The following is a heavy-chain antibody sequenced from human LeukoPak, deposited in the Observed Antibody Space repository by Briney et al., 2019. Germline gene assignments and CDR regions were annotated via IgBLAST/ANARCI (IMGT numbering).Heavy chain of an antibody. V-gene: IGHV3-23*01. Sequence: GGSLRLSCAASGFTFSSYAMSWVRQAPGKGLEWVSAISGSGGSTYYADSVKGRFTISRDNSKNTLYLQMNSLRAEDTAVYYCAKGRYYCDSSGYYYWGQGTLVTVSS. CDR3: AKGRYYCDSSGYYY. D-gene: IGHD3-22*01. J-gene: IGHJ4*02. CDR1: GFTFSSYA. CDR2: ISGSGGST.